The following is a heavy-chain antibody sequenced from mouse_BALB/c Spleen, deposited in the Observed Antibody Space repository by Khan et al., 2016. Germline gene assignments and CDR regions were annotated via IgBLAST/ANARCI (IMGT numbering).Heavy chain of an antibody. CDR1: GFSLTSYG. Sequence: QVQLKQSGPGLVQPSQSLSITCTVSGFSLTSYGVHWVRQSPGKGLEWLGVIWSGGSTDYNAAFISRLSISKDNSKSQVFFKMNSLQANDTAIYXWATKPTLLWYYYAIDCWSQGTSVTVSP. CDR2: IWSGGST. V-gene: IGHV2-2*02. J-gene: IGHJ4*01. CDR3: ATKPTLLWYYYAIDC. D-gene: IGHD2-10*01.